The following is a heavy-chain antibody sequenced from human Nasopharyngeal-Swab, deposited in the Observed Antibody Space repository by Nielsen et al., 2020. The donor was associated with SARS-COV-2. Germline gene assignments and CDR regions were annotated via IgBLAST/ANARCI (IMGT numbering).Heavy chain of an antibody. CDR3: ARDRYGDYGDYYYCMDV. V-gene: IGHV3-30*04. Sequence: GGSLRLSCAASGFTFSSYAMHWVRQAPGKGLEWVAVISYDGSNKYYADSVKGRFTISRDNSKNKLYLQMNSLRAEDTAVYYCARDRYGDYGDYYYCMDVWGQGTTVTVSS. CDR2: ISYDGSNK. D-gene: IGHD4-17*01. J-gene: IGHJ6*02. CDR1: GFTFSSYA.